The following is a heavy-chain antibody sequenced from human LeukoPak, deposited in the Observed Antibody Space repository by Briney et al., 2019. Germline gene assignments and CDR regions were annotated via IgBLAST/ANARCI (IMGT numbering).Heavy chain of an antibody. CDR2: IYGGGST. CDR1: GFTVSSTY. CDR3: AKGRGYSYGFIYFDY. V-gene: IGHV3-53*01. Sequence: GGSLRLSCAASGFTVSSTYMSWVRQAPGKRLEWASVIYGGGSTYYADSVKGRFTISRDNSEETVFLQMNSLRGEDTAVYYCAKGRGYSYGFIYFDYWGQGTLVTVSS. J-gene: IGHJ4*02. D-gene: IGHD5-18*01.